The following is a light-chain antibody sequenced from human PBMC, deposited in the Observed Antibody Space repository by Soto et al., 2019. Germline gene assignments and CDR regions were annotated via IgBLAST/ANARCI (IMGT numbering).Light chain of an antibody. CDR1: QSVKSY. CDR2: GAS. Sequence: EIVMTQSPGTLSVSPGGRATLSCRASQSVKSYLAWYQQRPGQPPRLLIYGASTRATGIPARFSGSGSGTEFSLTISSLQSEDFAVYYCQQYNTWPPKYTFGQGTKLEI. J-gene: IGKJ2*01. V-gene: IGKV3-15*01. CDR3: QQYNTWPPKYT.